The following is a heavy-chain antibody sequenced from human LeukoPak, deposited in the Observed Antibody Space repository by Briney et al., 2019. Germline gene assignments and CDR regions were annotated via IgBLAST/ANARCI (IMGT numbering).Heavy chain of an antibody. J-gene: IGHJ3*02. CDR3: TRSRAFDI. CDR2: IFSGGST. V-gene: IGHV3-53*01. Sequence: GGSLRLSCAASGFTVSTNYMNWVRQAPGKGPEWVSIIFSGGSTYYADSVKGRFTISRDSSKNTVYLQMNNVRAEDTAVYYCTRSRAFDIWGQGTMVTVFS. CDR1: GFTVSTNY.